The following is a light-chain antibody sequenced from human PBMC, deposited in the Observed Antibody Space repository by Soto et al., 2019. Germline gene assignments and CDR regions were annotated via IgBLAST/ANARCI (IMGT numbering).Light chain of an antibody. J-gene: IGLJ3*02. CDR3: GTWDSSLSAGV. CDR2: DNN. CDR1: SSNIGNDY. Sequence: QSVLTQPPSVSAAPGQKVTISCSGSSSNIGNDYVSWYQQLPGTAPKLFIYDNNKRPSGIPDRFSGSKSGTSATLGITGLQTGDEADYYCGTWDSSLSAGVFGGGTKLTV. V-gene: IGLV1-51*01.